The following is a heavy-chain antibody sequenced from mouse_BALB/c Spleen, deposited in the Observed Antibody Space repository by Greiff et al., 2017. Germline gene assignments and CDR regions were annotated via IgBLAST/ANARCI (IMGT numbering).Heavy chain of an antibody. CDR2: IDPANGNT. J-gene: IGHJ2*01. D-gene: IGHD1-2*01. V-gene: IGHV14-3*02. CDR3: ARSRRGYYFDY. CDR1: GFNIKDTY. Sequence: EVQLQQSGAELVKPGASVKLSCTASGFNIKDTYMHWVKQRPEQGLEWIGRIDPANGNTKYDPKFQGKATITADTSSNTAYLQLSSLTSEDTAVYYGARSRRGYYFDYWGQGTTLTVSS.